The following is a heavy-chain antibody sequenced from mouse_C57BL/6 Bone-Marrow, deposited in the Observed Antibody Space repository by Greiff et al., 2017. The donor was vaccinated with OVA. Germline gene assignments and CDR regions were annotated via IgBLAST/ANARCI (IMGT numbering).Heavy chain of an antibody. CDR1: GYTFTSYG. CDR3: ASLLRDFDY. CDR2: IYPRSGNT. V-gene: IGHV1-81*01. Sequence: QVQLKESGAELARPGASVKLSCKASGYTFTSYGISWVKQRTGQGLEWIGEIYPRSGNTYYNEKFQGKATLTADKSSSTAYMELRSLTSEDSAVYFCASLLRDFDYWGQGTTLTVSS. D-gene: IGHD1-1*01. J-gene: IGHJ2*01.